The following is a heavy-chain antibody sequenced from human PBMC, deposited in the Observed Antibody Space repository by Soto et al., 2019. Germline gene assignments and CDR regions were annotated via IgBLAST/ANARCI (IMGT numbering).Heavy chain of an antibody. J-gene: IGHJ3*01. Sequence: QVQLQESGPGLVKPSETLSLTCTVSGGSISSDYWSWIRQPPGKGLEWIGYIYYSGSTNYNPSLKSRVTISVDTSKTQFSLKLSSVTAADTAMYYCARETYVSSSQINAIDVWGQGTMVSVSS. CDR1: GGSISSDY. CDR2: IYYSGST. CDR3: ARETYVSSSQINAIDV. D-gene: IGHD6-13*01. V-gene: IGHV4-59*01.